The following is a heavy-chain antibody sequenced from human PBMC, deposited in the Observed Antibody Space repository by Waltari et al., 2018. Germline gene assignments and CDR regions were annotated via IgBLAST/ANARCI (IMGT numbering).Heavy chain of an antibody. CDR1: GFSFRNYD. D-gene: IGHD6-13*01. CDR3: ARNRKIIAAGWGRDLDY. J-gene: IGHJ4*02. CDR2: TTSSGSST. V-gene: IGHV3-48*03. Sequence: EVQLVESGGGLVQPGGSVRLSCDASGFSFRNYDLIWARQAPGKGLEWLSYTTSSGSSTQYANSVRGRFTISRDNAKNSLYLQLNNLGAEDTAVYYCARNRKIIAAGWGRDLDYWGQGTLVIVSS.